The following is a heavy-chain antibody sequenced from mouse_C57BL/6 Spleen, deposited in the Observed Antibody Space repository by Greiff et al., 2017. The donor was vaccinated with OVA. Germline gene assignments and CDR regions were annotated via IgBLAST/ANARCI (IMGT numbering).Heavy chain of an antibody. V-gene: IGHV1-54*01. D-gene: IGHD1-1*01. CDR3: AREGYGSGNYFDY. CDR1: GYAFTNYL. CDR2: INPGSGGT. J-gene: IGHJ2*01. Sequence: VQLQQSGAELVRPGTSVKVSCKASGYAFTNYLIEWVKQRPGQGLEWIGVINPGSGGTNYNEKFKGKATLTADKSSSTAYMQLSSLTSEDSAVYFCAREGYGSGNYFDYWGQGTTLTVSS.